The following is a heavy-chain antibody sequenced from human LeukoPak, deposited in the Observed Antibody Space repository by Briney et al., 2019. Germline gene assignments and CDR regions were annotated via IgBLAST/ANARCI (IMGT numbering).Heavy chain of an antibody. CDR3: TRPSHSYGADAFDI. Sequence: GGSLKLSCAASAFTFSGSAMHWVRQASGKGLEWIGRIRSKADSYATAYAASVKGRFTISRDDSKNTAYLQMNSLKTEDTAVYYCTRPSHSYGADAFDIWGQGTMVTVSS. V-gene: IGHV3-73*01. D-gene: IGHD4-17*01. CDR1: AFTFSGSA. J-gene: IGHJ3*02. CDR2: IRSKADSYAT.